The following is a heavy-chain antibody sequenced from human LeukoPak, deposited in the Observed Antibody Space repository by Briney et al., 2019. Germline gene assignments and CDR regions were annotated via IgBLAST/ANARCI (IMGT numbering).Heavy chain of an antibody. CDR1: GGTFGSYA. CDR3: ARGRAIMVVTELDY. Sequence: SVKVSCKASGGTFGSYAISWVRQAPGQGLEWMGGIIPIFGTANYAQKFQGRVTITTDESTSTAYVELSSLRSEDTAVYYCARGRAIMVVTELDYWGQGTLVTVSS. J-gene: IGHJ4*02. V-gene: IGHV1-69*05. CDR2: IIPIFGTA. D-gene: IGHD4-23*01.